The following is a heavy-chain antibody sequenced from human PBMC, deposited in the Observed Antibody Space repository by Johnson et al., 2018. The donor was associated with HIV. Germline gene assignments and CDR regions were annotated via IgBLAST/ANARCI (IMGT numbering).Heavy chain of an antibody. V-gene: IGHV3-30*02. J-gene: IGHJ3*02. Sequence: QVQLVESGGGVVQPGGSLRLSCAASGFAFSNYGLHWVRQSPGRGLEWVAFIRYDESDKYYADSVKGRFTISRNNSKNTLYLQMNSLRAEDTAVYDCAGEGLWWGAFDIWGQGTMVTVSS. CDR1: GFAFSNYG. D-gene: IGHD2-21*01. CDR2: IRYDESDK. CDR3: AGEGLWWGAFDI.